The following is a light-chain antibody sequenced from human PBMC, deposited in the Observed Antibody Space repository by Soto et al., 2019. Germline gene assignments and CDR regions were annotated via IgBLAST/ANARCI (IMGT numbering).Light chain of an antibody. V-gene: IGKV2-30*01. CDR2: KAS. J-gene: IGKJ1*01. CDR1: RSLVYSDGNAY. Sequence: DVVMTQSPLSLPVTLGQPASISCRSSRSLVYSDGNAYLNWFHQRPGQSPRRLIYKASNRDSGGPDRFSGSGSGADFGLHLNRVEAEDGGVEYCMQGTHWPPTFGRGTRVE. CDR3: MQGTHWPPT.